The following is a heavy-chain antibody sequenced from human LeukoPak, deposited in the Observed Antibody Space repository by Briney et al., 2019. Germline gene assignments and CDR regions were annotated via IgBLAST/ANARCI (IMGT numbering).Heavy chain of an antibody. CDR1: GGSINSATYY. V-gene: IGHV4-39*07. J-gene: IGHJ4*02. Sequence: SGTLSLTCTVSGGSINSATYYWGWIRQPPGKGLEWIGTIYSSGSTSYTPSLESRVTMSVDTSKNQFFLKLTSVTAADTAVYYCASREDDILTGYQSDYWGQGTLVTVSS. CDR3: ASREDDILTGYQSDY. CDR2: IYSSGST. D-gene: IGHD3-9*01.